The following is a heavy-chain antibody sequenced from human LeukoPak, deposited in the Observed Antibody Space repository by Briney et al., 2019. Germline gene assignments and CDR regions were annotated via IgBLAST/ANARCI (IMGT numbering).Heavy chain of an antibody. CDR3: ARASLTYYDVEGDAFDI. V-gene: IGHV3-21*01. CDR1: GFAFSSYS. Sequence: GGSLRLSCAASGFAFSSYSMSWVRQAPGKGLEWVSSISSSSSYIYYADSVKGRFTISRDNAKNSLYLQMNSLRAEDTAVYYCARASLTYYDVEGDAFDIWGQGTMVTVSS. D-gene: IGHD3-3*01. CDR2: ISSSSSYI. J-gene: IGHJ3*02.